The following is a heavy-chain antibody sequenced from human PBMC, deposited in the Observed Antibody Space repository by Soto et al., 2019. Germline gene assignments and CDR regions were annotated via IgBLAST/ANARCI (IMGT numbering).Heavy chain of an antibody. D-gene: IGHD1-26*01. Sequence: QVQLVQSGAEVKKPGSSVKVSCKASGGTFSSYTISWVRQAPGQGLAWMGRIIPIVGIANYAQKFQGRVKINADNSTSTAYMELSILRSEDKAVYYCASRVGTTRDYWGQGTLVTVSS. V-gene: IGHV1-69*02. J-gene: IGHJ4*02. CDR1: GGTFSSYT. CDR3: ASRVGTTRDY. CDR2: IIPIVGIA.